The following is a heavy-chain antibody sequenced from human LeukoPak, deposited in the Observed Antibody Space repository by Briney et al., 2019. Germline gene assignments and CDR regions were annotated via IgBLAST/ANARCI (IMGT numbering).Heavy chain of an antibody. V-gene: IGHV3-66*01. CDR2: IYSGGST. Sequence: GGSLRLSCAASGSTVSSNYMSWVRQAPGKGLEWVSVIYSGGSTYYADSVKGRFTISRDNSKNTLYLQMNSLRAEDTAVYYCARDISGYGGFDYWGQGTLVTVSS. J-gene: IGHJ4*02. CDR3: ARDISGYGGFDY. D-gene: IGHD5-12*01. CDR1: GSTVSSNY.